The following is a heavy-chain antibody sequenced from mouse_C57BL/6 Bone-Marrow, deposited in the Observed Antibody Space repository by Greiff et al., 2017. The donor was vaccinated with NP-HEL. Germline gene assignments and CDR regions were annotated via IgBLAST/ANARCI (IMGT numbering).Heavy chain of an antibody. V-gene: IGHV5-4*01. CDR2: ISDGGSYT. Sequence: EVKLVESGGGLVKPGGSLKLSCAASGFTFSSYAMSWVRQTPGKRLEWVATISDGGSYTYYPDNVKGRFTISRDNAKSKVYLQMSHLTSEDTAVYYCARDVVWPRQGFAYWGQGTLVTVSA. J-gene: IGHJ3*01. CDR3: ARDVVWPRQGFAY. D-gene: IGHD6-1*01. CDR1: GFTFSSYA.